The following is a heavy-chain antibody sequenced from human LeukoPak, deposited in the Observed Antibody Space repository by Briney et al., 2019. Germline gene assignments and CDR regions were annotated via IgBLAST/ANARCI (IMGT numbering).Heavy chain of an antibody. D-gene: IGHD3-22*01. CDR1: GYTFTSYD. CDR2: MNPNSGNT. J-gene: IGHJ4*02. V-gene: IGHV1-8*03. Sequence: ASVKVSCKASGYTFTSYDINWVRQATGQGLEWMGWMNPNSGNTGYAQKFQGRVTITRNTSISTAYMELSSLISEDTAVYYCARGQYDSSGYSLDYWGQGTPVTVSS. CDR3: ARGQYDSSGYSLDY.